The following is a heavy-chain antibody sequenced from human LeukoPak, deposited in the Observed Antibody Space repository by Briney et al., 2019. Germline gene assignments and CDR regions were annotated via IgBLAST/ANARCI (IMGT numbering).Heavy chain of an antibody. V-gene: IGHV3-23*01. CDR3: SDLGYCSAGSCSSTDSY. D-gene: IGHD2-15*01. CDR2: IIRRFGST. CDR1: GFTFSRYA. Sequence: GGSLRLSCAASGFTFSRYAMTWVRQATGKGGECVSNIIRRFGSTYYSDSAKARFTISTANAKNTLYLQMISLRADDTAVYYCSDLGYCSAGSCSSTDSYWGQGTLVTVSS. J-gene: IGHJ4*02.